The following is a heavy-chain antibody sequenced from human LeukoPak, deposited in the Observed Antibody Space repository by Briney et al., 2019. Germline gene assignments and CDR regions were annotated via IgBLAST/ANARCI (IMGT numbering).Heavy chain of an antibody. CDR3: ARDRGFGQADV. J-gene: IGHJ6*04. Sequence: GGSLTLSCAASGFTFSGHWMSWLRQAPGKGLEWVANIKQDGGEKYYMDSVKGRFTISRDNAKNSLYLQMNSLRAEDTAVYYCARDRGFGQADVWGKGTTVTVSS. CDR2: IKQDGGEK. D-gene: IGHD3-10*01. V-gene: IGHV3-7*01. CDR1: GFTFSGHW.